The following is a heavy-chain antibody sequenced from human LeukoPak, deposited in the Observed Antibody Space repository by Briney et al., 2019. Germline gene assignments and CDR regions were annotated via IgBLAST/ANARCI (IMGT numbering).Heavy chain of an antibody. CDR1: GFTFSSYE. J-gene: IGHJ4*02. CDR3: ARDGITTGTVDY. V-gene: IGHV3-48*03. CDR2: ISSSGSTI. D-gene: IGHD1-1*01. Sequence: PGGSLRLSCAASGFTFSSYEMNWVRQAPGKGLEWVSYISSSGSTIYYADSVKGRFTISRDNAKNSLYLQMNSLRAEDTAVYYCARDGITTGTVDYRGQGTLVTVSS.